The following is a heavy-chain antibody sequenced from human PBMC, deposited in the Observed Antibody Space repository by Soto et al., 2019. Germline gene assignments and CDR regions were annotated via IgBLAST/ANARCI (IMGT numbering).Heavy chain of an antibody. CDR1: GGPISSYY. CDR3: ARGLDSSGYSEFDY. J-gene: IGHJ4*02. CDR2: IYYSGST. V-gene: IGHV4-59*01. D-gene: IGHD3-22*01. Sequence: SETLSLTCTVSGGPISSYYWSWIRQPPGKGLEWIGYIYYSGSTNYNPSLKSRVTISVDTSKNQFSLKLSSVTAADTAVYYCARGLDSSGYSEFDYWGQGTLVTVSS.